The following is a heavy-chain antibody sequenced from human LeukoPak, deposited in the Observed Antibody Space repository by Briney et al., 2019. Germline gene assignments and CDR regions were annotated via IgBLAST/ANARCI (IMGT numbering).Heavy chain of an antibody. J-gene: IGHJ4*02. CDR3: AKGIDWEGETFDY. CDR1: GFTFSRYG. V-gene: IGHV3-23*01. D-gene: IGHD1-26*01. CDR2: IRDSGDST. Sequence: GGSLRLSCAASGFTFSRYGMSWVRQAPGKGLEWVSGIRDSGDSTYYADSVQGRFTISRDNSKNTLYLQMSSLRAEDTAVYFCAKGIDWEGETFDYWGQGTLVTVSS.